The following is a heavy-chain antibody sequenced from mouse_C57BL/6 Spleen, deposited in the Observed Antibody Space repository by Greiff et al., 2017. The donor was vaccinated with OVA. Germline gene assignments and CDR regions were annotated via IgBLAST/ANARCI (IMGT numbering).Heavy chain of an antibody. V-gene: IGHV1-82*01. CDR1: GYAFSSSW. Sequence: QVQLKQSGPELVKPGASVKISCKASGYAFSSSWMNWVKQRPGKGLEWIGRIYPGDGDTNYNGKFKGKATLTADKSSSTAYMQLSSLTSEDSAVYFCARSGNIDDYGAYWGQGTLVTVSA. CDR2: IYPGDGDT. D-gene: IGHD2-4*01. J-gene: IGHJ3*01. CDR3: ARSGNIDDYGAY.